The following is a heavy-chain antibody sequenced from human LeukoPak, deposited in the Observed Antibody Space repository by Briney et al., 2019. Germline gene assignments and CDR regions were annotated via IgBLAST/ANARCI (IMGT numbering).Heavy chain of an antibody. Sequence: PSGTLSLTCGVSGGSVTTTNWWTWVRQPPGKGLEWIGEVHLDGRTNYNPPLESRLTISVDLSENHISLKLTSVTAADTAVYYCAREGGFFRPLDYSGQGTLVTVSS. CDR3: AREGGFFRPLDY. CDR1: GGSVTTTNW. J-gene: IGHJ4*02. CDR2: VHLDGRT. D-gene: IGHD3-3*01. V-gene: IGHV4-4*02.